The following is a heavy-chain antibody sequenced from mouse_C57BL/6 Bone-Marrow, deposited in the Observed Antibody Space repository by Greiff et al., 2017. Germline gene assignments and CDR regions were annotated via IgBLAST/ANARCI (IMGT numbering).Heavy chain of an antibody. V-gene: IGHV1-53*01. D-gene: IGHD2-4*01. CDR2: INPSNGVT. Sequence: QVQLQQPGTELVKPGASVKLSCKASGYTFTSYWMHWVKQRPGQGLEWIGNINPSNGVTNYNEKFKSKATLTVDKSSSTAYMQLSSLTSEDSAVYYCARADYDLAWFAYWGQGTLVTVSA. CDR1: GYTFTSYW. CDR3: ARADYDLAWFAY. J-gene: IGHJ3*01.